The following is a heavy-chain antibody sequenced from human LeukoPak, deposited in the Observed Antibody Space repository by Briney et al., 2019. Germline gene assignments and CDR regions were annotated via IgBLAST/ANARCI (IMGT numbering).Heavy chain of an antibody. J-gene: IGHJ4*02. Sequence: GGSLRLSCAASGFTFSSYAMSWVRQAPGKGLEWVSAISGSGGSTYYADSVKGRFTISRDNSKNTLYLQMNSLRAEDTALYYCAKGSQGIAVAGAFDYWGQGTLVTVSS. CDR1: GFTFSSYA. D-gene: IGHD6-19*01. CDR2: ISGSGGST. CDR3: AKGSQGIAVAGAFDY. V-gene: IGHV3-23*01.